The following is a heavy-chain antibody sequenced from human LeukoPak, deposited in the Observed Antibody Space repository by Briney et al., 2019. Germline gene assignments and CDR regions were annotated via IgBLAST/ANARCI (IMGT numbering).Heavy chain of an antibody. CDR1: GGPISSSSYY. V-gene: IGHV4-39*07. CDR2: IYYSGST. D-gene: IGHD6-19*01. J-gene: IGHJ4*02. CDR3: ARGAFQWLAYDY. Sequence: SETLSLTCTVSGGPISSSSYYWGWIRQPPGKGLEWIGSIYYSGSTYYNPSLKSRVTISVDTSKNQFSLKLSSVTAADTAAYYCARGAFQWLAYDYWGQGTLVTVSS.